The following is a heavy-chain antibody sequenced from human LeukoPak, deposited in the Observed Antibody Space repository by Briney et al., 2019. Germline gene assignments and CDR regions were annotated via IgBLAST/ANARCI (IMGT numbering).Heavy chain of an antibody. V-gene: IGHV3-66*01. CDR2: IYSGGNT. CDR3: ARDRLPPLGALDI. Sequence: PGGSLRLSCAASGFTVSSNFMSWVRQAPGKGLEWVSVIYSGGNTYYADYVKGRFTISRDNSKNTLYLQVNSLRAEDTAVYHCARDRLPPLGALDIWGQGTMVTVSS. J-gene: IGHJ3*02. D-gene: IGHD3-16*01. CDR1: GFTVSSNF.